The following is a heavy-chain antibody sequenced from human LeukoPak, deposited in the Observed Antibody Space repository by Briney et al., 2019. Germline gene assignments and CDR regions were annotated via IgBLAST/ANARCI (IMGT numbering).Heavy chain of an antibody. D-gene: IGHD6-19*01. CDR3: AKVIYSSGSSYSDD. CDR2: LSGSGITT. V-gene: IGHV3-23*01. Sequence: GESLRLSCAASGFTFSNSAMSWVRQAPGQGLEWVSTLSGSGITTYYADSVTGGFTISRDNSKNTLYLQMNSLRAEDTAGYYCAKVIYSSGSSYSDDSGHRSLVTVS. J-gene: IGHJ4*01. CDR1: GFTFSNSA.